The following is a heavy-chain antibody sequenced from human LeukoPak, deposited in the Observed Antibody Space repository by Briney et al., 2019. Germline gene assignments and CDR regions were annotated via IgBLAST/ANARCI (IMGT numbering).Heavy chain of an antibody. J-gene: IGHJ4*02. Sequence: PGGSLRLSCAASGFTFSSYSMNWVRQAPGKGLEWVSSISSSSSYIYYADSVKGRFTISRDNSKNTVSLQMNSLRAEDTALYYCAKDIRRGYNFGYDQFAYWGQGILVTVSS. D-gene: IGHD5-18*01. CDR3: AKDIRRGYNFGYDQFAY. V-gene: IGHV3-21*01. CDR1: GFTFSSYS. CDR2: ISSSSSYI.